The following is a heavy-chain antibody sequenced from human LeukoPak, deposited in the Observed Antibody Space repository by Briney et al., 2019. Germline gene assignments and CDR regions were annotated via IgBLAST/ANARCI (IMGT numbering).Heavy chain of an antibody. Sequence: GGSLRLSCAPSGFSVRTNYISWGRQAPGKGLEWVSVIYSGGTIRYADSVKGRFTISRDNSRDTLHLQMNSLRVDDTAVYYCVRAVHPLFYSYSSGYYGDAFNVSGQGTVVTVSS. CDR2: IYSGGTI. V-gene: IGHV3-53*01. J-gene: IGHJ3*01. D-gene: IGHD3-22*01. CDR1: GFSVRTNY. CDR3: VRAVHPLFYSYSSGYYGDAFNV.